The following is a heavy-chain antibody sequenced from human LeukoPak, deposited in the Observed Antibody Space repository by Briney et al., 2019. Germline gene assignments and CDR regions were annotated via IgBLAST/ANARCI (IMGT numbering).Heavy chain of an antibody. Sequence: ASVKVSCKASGYSFTGHYMHWVRQAPGQGLEWMGWINPNSGGTNYAQKFQGRVTMTRDTSISTAYMELSSLRSEDTAVYYCARGRVRTYDYWGQGTLVTVSS. D-gene: IGHD2-21*01. CDR2: INPNSGGT. CDR1: GYSFTGHY. J-gene: IGHJ4*02. CDR3: ARGRVRTYDY. V-gene: IGHV1-2*02.